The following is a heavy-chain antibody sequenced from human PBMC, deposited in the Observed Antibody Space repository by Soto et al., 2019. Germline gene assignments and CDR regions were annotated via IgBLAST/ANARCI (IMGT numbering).Heavy chain of an antibody. CDR1: GFTFSSYA. CDR3: AREGSITGTTWWFDP. J-gene: IGHJ5*02. V-gene: IGHV3-30-3*01. CDR2: ISYDGSNK. D-gene: IGHD1-20*01. Sequence: GGSLRLSCAASGFTFSSYAMHWVRQAPGKGLEWVAVISYDGSNKYYADSVKGRFTISRDNSKNTLYLQMNSLRAEDTAVYYCAREGSITGTTWWFDPWGQGTLVTVSS.